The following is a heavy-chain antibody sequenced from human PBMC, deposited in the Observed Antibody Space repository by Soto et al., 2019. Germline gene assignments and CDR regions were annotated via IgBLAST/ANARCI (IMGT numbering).Heavy chain of an antibody. D-gene: IGHD6-13*01. CDR2: IYYSGST. V-gene: IGHV4-30-4*01. CDR3: AREGRRIAARPRYWYFDL. Sequence: QVQLQESGPGLVKPSQTLSLTCTVSGGSISSGDYYWSWIRQPPGKGLEWIGYIYYSGSTYYNPSLKSRVTISVDTSKNQFSLKLSSVTAADTAVYYCAREGRRIAARPRYWYFDLWGRGTLVTVSS. J-gene: IGHJ2*01. CDR1: GGSISSGDYY.